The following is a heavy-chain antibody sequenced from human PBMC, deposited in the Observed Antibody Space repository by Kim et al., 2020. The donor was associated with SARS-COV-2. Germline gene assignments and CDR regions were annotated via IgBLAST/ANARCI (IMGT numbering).Heavy chain of an antibody. J-gene: IGHJ6*02. CDR2: IWYDGSNK. D-gene: IGHD3-9*01. CDR3: AREQDDISGMDV. V-gene: IGHV3-33*01. CDR1: GFTFSSYG. Sequence: GGSLRLSCAASGFTFSSYGMHWVRQAPGKGLEWVAVIWYDGSNKYYADSVKGRFTISRDNSKNTLYLQMNSLRAEDTAVYYCAREQDDISGMDVWGQGTTVTVSS.